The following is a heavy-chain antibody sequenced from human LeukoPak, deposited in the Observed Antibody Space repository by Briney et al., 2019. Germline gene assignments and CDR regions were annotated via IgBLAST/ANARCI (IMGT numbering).Heavy chain of an antibody. V-gene: IGHV4-38-2*01. CDR3: ARASPNWFDP. Sequence: SETLSLTCAVSGYSISSCYYWGWIRQPPGKGLEWIGSINHSGGAYYNPSLKSRVTMSLDTSKNQFSLKLTSVTAADTAVFYCARASPNWFDPWGQGTLVTVSS. CDR2: INHSGGA. CDR1: GYSISSCYY. J-gene: IGHJ5*02. D-gene: IGHD2-2*01.